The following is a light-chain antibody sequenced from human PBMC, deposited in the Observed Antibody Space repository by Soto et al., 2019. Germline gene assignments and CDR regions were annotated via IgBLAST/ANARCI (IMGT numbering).Light chain of an antibody. Sequence: QSVLTQPPSASGAPGQRVTISCSGSISNIGSNPVSWYQQLPGTAPQLLIYNNNERPSGVPDRFSGSKSGTSASLAISGLQSEDEGDYYCAAWDDSLNALFGGGTKVTVL. CDR2: NNN. V-gene: IGLV1-44*01. J-gene: IGLJ3*02. CDR1: ISNIGSNP. CDR3: AAWDDSLNAL.